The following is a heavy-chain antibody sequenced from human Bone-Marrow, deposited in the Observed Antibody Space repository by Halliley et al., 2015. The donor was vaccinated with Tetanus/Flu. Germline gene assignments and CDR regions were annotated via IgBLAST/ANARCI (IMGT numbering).Heavy chain of an antibody. Sequence: SLRLSCAASGFNFRGSSLTWVRQAPGKGLEWVSSINSSSNCIYYADSVKGRFTISSDNTTNSVLLQMSSLRTEDTAVYYCWREAFHIDSWGQGPRVPVSS. V-gene: IGHV3-21*01. CDR1: GFNFRGSS. J-gene: IGHJ4*02. CDR3: WREAFHIDS. CDR2: INSSSNCI.